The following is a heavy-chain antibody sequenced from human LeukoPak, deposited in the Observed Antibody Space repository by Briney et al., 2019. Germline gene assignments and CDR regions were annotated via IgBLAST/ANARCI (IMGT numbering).Heavy chain of an antibody. V-gene: IGHV5-51*01. CDR3: ARHTYSSSWPSYYYYMDV. Sequence: GESLKISCKGSGYSFTSYWIGWGRQMPGKGLEWMGIIYPGDSDTRYSPSFQGQVPISADKSIRTAYLQWSSLKASDTALYYCARHTYSSSWPSYYYYMDVWGKGTTVTVSS. CDR2: IYPGDSDT. D-gene: IGHD6-13*01. J-gene: IGHJ6*03. CDR1: GYSFTSYW.